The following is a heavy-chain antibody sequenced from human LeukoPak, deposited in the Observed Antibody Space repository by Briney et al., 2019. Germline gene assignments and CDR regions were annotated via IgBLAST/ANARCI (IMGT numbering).Heavy chain of an antibody. Sequence: PGGSLRLSCAASGFTFSSYWMSWVRQAPGKGLEWVANIKQDGSGKYYVDSVKGRFTISRDNAKNSLYLQMNSLRAEDTAVYYCAREGSPYGDYFDYWGQGTLVTVSS. D-gene: IGHD4-17*01. CDR3: AREGSPYGDYFDY. CDR2: IKQDGSGK. V-gene: IGHV3-7*01. CDR1: GFTFSSYW. J-gene: IGHJ4*02.